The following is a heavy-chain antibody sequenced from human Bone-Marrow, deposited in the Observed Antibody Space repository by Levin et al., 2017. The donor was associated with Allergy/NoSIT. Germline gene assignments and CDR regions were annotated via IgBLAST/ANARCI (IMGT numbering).Heavy chain of an antibody. CDR3: ARDLRIVVVPAAIPSESYYYYGMDV. Sequence: SVKVSCKASGGTFSSYAISWVRQAPGQGLEWMGGIIPIFGTANYAQKFQGRVTITADESTSTAYMELSSLRSEDTAVYYCARDLRIVVVPAAIPSESYYYYGMDVWGQGTTVTVSS. V-gene: IGHV1-69*13. CDR1: GGTFSSYA. CDR2: IIPIFGTA. D-gene: IGHD2-2*01. J-gene: IGHJ6*02.